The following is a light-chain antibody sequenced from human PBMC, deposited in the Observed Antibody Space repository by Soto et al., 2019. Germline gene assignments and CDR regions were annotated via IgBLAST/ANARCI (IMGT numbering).Light chain of an antibody. CDR3: VSYTSSSTDV. CDR1: SNDVGGYKF. CDR2: DVS. J-gene: IGLJ1*01. V-gene: IGLV2-14*03. Sequence: QSALTQPASVSGSPGQSITISCTGTSNDVGGYKFVSWYQQHPGEAPKLLIYDVSNRASGASNRFSGSKSGSTASLTISGLQADDEADYYCVSYTSSSTDVFGTGTKLTVL.